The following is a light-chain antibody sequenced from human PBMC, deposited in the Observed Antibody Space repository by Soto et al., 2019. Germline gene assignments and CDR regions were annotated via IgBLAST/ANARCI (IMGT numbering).Light chain of an antibody. CDR3: AVWDDSLNGRV. J-gene: IGLJ3*02. Sequence: QSVLTQPPSASGTPGQRVTVSCSGSGSNIGSDTVSWYQQLPGTAPKLLIYSDNQRPSGVPDRLSGSKSGTSASLAISGLQSEDEADHYCAVWDDSLNGRVFGEGTKLTVL. CDR1: GSNIGSDT. V-gene: IGLV1-44*01. CDR2: SDN.